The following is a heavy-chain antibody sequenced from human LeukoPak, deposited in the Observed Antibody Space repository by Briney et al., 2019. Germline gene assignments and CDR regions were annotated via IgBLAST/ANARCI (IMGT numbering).Heavy chain of an antibody. D-gene: IGHD5-18*01. Sequence: GGSLRLSCAASGFTFSSYEMNWVRQAPGKGLEWVSYISSSGSTIYYADSVKGRFTISRDNAKNSLYLQMNSLRAEDTAVYYCARRGNTAMAPYYYYYMDVWGKGTTVTISS. CDR3: ARRGNTAMAPYYYYYMDV. CDR2: ISSSGSTI. V-gene: IGHV3-48*03. CDR1: GFTFSSYE. J-gene: IGHJ6*03.